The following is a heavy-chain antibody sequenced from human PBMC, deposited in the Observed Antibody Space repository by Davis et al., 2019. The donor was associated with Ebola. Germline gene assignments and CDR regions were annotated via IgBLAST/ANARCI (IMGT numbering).Heavy chain of an antibody. Sequence: SETLSLTCSVSGASISSYYWSWIRQAPGKGLEWIAYIYYSGSTHYNPSLKSRATISVDTSRNQFSLRLSSVTAADTAVYYCARSGVWVTPYYYYGMDVWGQGTTVTVSS. J-gene: IGHJ6*02. CDR1: GASISSYY. V-gene: IGHV4-59*08. CDR3: ARSGVWVTPYYYYGMDV. CDR2: IYYSGST. D-gene: IGHD2-21*02.